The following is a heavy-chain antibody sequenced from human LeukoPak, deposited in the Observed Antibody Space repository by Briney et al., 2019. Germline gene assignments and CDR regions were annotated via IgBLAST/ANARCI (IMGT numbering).Heavy chain of an antibody. V-gene: IGHV3-66*01. CDR2: IYSGGST. CDR3: ARDFCSAGSCYPDN. Sequence: GGSLRLSCAASGFTVSSNYMSWVRQAPGKGLEWVSVIYSGGSTYYADSVKGRFTISRDNSKNTLYLQMNSLRVEDTAAYYCARDFCSAGSCYPDNWGQGTLVTVSS. D-gene: IGHD2-15*01. CDR1: GFTVSSNY. J-gene: IGHJ4*02.